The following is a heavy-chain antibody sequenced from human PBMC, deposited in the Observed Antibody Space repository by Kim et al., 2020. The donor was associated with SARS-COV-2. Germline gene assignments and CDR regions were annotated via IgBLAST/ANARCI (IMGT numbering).Heavy chain of an antibody. D-gene: IGHD3-22*01. CDR2: ISYDGSNK. V-gene: IGHV3-30*18. CDR3: AKDPGYYDSSGYHYGMDG. CDR1: GFTFSSYG. J-gene: IGHJ6*04. Sequence: GGSLRLSCAASGFTFSSYGMHWVRQAPGKGLEWVAVISYDGSNKYYADSVKGRFTISRDNSKNTLYLQMNSLRAEDTAVYYCAKDPGYYDSSGYHYGMDGWGEVTTVTVSS.